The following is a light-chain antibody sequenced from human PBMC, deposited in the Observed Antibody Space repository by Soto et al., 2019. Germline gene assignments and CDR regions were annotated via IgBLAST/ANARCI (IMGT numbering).Light chain of an antibody. CDR3: QQYNSYSPT. CDR1: QSVSRW. CDR2: DAS. Sequence: DIQMTQSPSTLSASLGDTVTITFLASQSVSRWLAWYQQKPGKAPRLLVYDASTLAIGVPSRFSGSGSGTELTLTITSLQPDDFGTYHCQQYNSYSPTFGPGTKV. V-gene: IGKV1-5*01. J-gene: IGKJ1*01.